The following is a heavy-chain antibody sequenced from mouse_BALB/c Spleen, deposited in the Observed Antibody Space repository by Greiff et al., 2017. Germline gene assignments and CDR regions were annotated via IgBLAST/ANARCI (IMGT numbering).Heavy chain of an antibody. V-gene: IGHV1-80*01. Sequence: VQLQQSGAELVRPGSSVKISCKASGYAFSSYWMNWVKQRPGQGLEWIGQIYPGDGDTNYNGKFKGKATLTADKSSSTAYMQLSSLTSEDSAVYFCARGLRLPYFDYWGQGTTLTVSS. D-gene: IGHD1-2*01. J-gene: IGHJ2*01. CDR1: GYAFSSYW. CDR3: ARGLRLPYFDY. CDR2: IYPGDGDT.